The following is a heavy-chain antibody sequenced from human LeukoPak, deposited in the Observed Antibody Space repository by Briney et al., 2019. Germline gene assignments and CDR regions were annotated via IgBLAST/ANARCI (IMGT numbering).Heavy chain of an antibody. J-gene: IGHJ3*02. D-gene: IGHD6-19*01. Sequence: SETLSLTCTVSGGSISSYYWSWIRQPPGKGLEWIGYIYYSGSTNYNPSLKSRVTISVDTSKNQFSLKLSSVTAADTAVYYCARDYVGYSSGWYAAFDTWGQGTMVTVSS. CDR3: ARDYVGYSSGWYAAFDT. CDR2: IYYSGST. V-gene: IGHV4-59*01. CDR1: GGSISSYY.